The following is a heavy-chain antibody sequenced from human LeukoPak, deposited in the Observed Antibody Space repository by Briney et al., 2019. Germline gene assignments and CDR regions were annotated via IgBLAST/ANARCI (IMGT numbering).Heavy chain of an antibody. CDR1: GGSISSYY. Sequence: SETLSLTCTVSGGSISSYYWSWIRQPPGKGLEWIGYIYYSGSTNYNPSLKSRVTISVDTSKNQFSLKLSSVTAADTAVYYCARGRRALWFGEPKGTTYDYWGQGTLVTVSS. D-gene: IGHD3-10*01. CDR3: ARGRRALWFGEPKGTTYDY. CDR2: IYYSGST. J-gene: IGHJ4*02. V-gene: IGHV4-59*01.